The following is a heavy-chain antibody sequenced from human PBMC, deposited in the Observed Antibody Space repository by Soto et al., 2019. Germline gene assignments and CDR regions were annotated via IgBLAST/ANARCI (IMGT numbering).Heavy chain of an antibody. CDR1: GGSISSSSYY. CDR2: IYYSGST. CDR3: ASYYDFWSGYYSYYYFDS. D-gene: IGHD3-3*01. J-gene: IGHJ4*02. Sequence: SETLSLTCTVSGGSISSSSYYWGWIRQPPGKGLEWIGSIYYSGSTYYNPSLKSRVTISVDTSKNQFSLKLSSVTAADTAVYYCASYYDFWSGYYSYYYFDSWGPGTLVPVSS. V-gene: IGHV4-39*01.